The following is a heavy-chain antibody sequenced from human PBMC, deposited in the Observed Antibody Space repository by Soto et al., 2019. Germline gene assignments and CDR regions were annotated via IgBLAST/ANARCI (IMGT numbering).Heavy chain of an antibody. CDR3: ASIRYCSGGSCRSRSAFDI. D-gene: IGHD2-15*01. Sequence: PGESLKISCKGSGYSFTDYWIGWVRQMPGKGLEWMGIIYPGDSDTRYSPSFQGQVTISADKSISTAYPQWSSLKASDIAMYYCASIRYCSGGSCRSRSAFDIWGQGTMVTVSS. CDR2: IYPGDSDT. V-gene: IGHV5-51*01. CDR1: GYSFTDYW. J-gene: IGHJ3*02.